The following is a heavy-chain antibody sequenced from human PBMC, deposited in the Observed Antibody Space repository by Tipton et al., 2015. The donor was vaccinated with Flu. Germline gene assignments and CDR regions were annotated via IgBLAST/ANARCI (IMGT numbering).Heavy chain of an antibody. Sequence: TLSLTCAVSGYSISSGFYWGWIRQPPGKGLEWIGTIYHSGSPNYNPSLKSRVTISEDTSKNQFSLTLNSVTAADTAMYYCARYSSSVATYWYFDLWGRGTLVTASS. CDR1: GYSISSGFY. J-gene: IGHJ2*01. CDR3: ARYSSSVATYWYFDL. CDR2: IYHSGSP. D-gene: IGHD6-6*01. V-gene: IGHV4-38-2*01.